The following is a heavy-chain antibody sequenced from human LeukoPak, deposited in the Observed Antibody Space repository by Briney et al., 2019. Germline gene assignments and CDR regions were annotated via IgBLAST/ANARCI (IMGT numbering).Heavy chain of an antibody. CDR1: GGSISGSIHY. CDR2: VYHSGSA. Sequence: SETLSLTCSVSGGSISGSIHYWAWIRRPPGKGLEWVGTVYHSGSAFYNPSLRSRVTLSVDTSKNQFSLNLTSVTAADTAVYYCARAPHHYFDFWGQGTLVTVSS. J-gene: IGHJ4*02. V-gene: IGHV4-39*01. CDR3: ARAPHHYFDF.